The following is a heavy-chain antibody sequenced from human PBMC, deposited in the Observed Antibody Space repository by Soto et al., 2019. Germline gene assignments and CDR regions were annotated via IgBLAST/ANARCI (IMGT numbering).Heavy chain of an antibody. Sequence: GASVKVSCKASGGTFSSYAISWVRQAPGQGLEWMGGIIPIFGTAYYAQKFQGRVTITADESTSTAYMELSSLRSEDTAVYYCASLYGYSYGFGYYYYGMDVWGQGTTVTVSS. CDR3: ASLYGYSYGFGYYYYGMDV. V-gene: IGHV1-69*13. D-gene: IGHD5-18*01. J-gene: IGHJ6*02. CDR1: GGTFSSYA. CDR2: IIPIFGTA.